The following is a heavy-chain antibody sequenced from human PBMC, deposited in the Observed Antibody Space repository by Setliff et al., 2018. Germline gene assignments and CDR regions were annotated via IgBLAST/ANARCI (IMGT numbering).Heavy chain of an antibody. CDR1: GFTFSSYS. J-gene: IGHJ4*02. Sequence: GGSLRLSCAASGFTFSSYSLNWVRQAPGKGLEWVSSISYNSVYIYYADSMKGRFTISRDNAKNSVYLQMNSLEAEGTAVYYCTRAGTGGYKSGFDYWGQGTLVTVSS. CDR3: TRAGTGGYKSGFDY. V-gene: IGHV3-21*06. D-gene: IGHD5-12*01. CDR2: ISYNSVYI.